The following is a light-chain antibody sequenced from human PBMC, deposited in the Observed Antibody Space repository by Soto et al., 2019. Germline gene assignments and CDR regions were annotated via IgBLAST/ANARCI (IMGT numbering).Light chain of an antibody. CDR2: GAS. V-gene: IGKV3-20*01. Sequence: EIVLTQSPGTLSLSPGEGATLSCRASQTINNNYLAWYQQKSGQAPRLLIYGASSRATGIPDRFRGSGSGTDFTLTVSRLEPEDYAVYYCQQYETSPTFGGGTKVEIK. J-gene: IGKJ4*01. CDR3: QQYETSPT. CDR1: QTINNNY.